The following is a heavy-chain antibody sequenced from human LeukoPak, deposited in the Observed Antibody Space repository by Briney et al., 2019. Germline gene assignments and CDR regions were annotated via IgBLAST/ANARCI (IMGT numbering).Heavy chain of an antibody. CDR1: GFTFSSYS. Sequence: GGSLRLSCAASGFTFSSYSMNWVRQAPGKGLEWVSSISSSSSYIYYADSVKGRFTISRDNAKNSLYLQMNSLRAEDTAVYYCARGTYYYGSGSYYNLNWFDPWGQGTLVTVSS. V-gene: IGHV3-21*01. J-gene: IGHJ5*02. D-gene: IGHD3-10*01. CDR3: ARGTYYYGSGSYYNLNWFDP. CDR2: ISSSSSYI.